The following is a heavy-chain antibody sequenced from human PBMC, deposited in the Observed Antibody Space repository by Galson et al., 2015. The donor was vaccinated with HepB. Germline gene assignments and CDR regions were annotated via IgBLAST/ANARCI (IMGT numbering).Heavy chain of an antibody. CDR3: ARDQGNQHDYYYYYMDV. J-gene: IGHJ6*03. D-gene: IGHD1-14*01. V-gene: IGHV1-2*04. CDR2: INPNSGGT. Sequence: SVKVSCKASGYTFTGYYMHWVRQAPGQGLEWMGWINPNSGGTNYAQKFQGWVTMTRDTSISTAYMELRSLRSDDTAVYYCARDQGNQHDYYYYYMDVWGKGTTVTVSS. CDR1: GYTFTGYY.